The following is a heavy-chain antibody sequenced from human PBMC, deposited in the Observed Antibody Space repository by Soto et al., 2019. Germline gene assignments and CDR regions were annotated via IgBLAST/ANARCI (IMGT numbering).Heavy chain of an antibody. D-gene: IGHD3-9*01. J-gene: IGHJ4*02. CDR1: GYTLTELS. CDR2: FDPEDGET. V-gene: IGHV1-24*01. CDR3: ATASPRDILSSILSY. Sequence: GASVKVSCKVSGYTLTELSMHWVRQAPGKGLEWMGGFDPEDGETIYAQKFQGRVTMTEDTSTDTAYMELSSLRSEDTAVYYCATASPRDILSSILSYWGQGTLVTVSS.